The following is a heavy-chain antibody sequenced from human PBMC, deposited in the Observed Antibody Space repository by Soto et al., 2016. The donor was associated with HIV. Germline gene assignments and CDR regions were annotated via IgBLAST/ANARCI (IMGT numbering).Heavy chain of an antibody. D-gene: IGHD3-10*01. V-gene: IGHV3-20*04. J-gene: IGHJ6*02. Sequence: EVQLVESGGGVVRPGGPVRLSCAASGFTFDDYGMSWVRQAPGKGLEWVSGINWNGGSTTYADSVKGRFTISRDNAENFLYLQMNSLRAEDTALYYCARDRGYYYGSGSSKAVYYYGMDVWGQGTTVTVSS. CDR3: ARDRGYYYGSGSSKAVYYYGMDV. CDR2: INWNGGST. CDR1: GFTFDDYG.